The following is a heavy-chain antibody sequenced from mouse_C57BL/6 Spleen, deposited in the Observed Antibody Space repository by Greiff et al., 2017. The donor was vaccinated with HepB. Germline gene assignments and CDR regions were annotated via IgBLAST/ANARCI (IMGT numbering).Heavy chain of an antibody. CDR2: IHPNSGST. V-gene: IGHV1-64*01. CDR3: ARRGIITGAMDY. Sequence: QVQLQQPGAELVKPGASVKLSCKASGYTFTSYWMHWVKQRPGQGLEWIGMIHPNSGSTNYNEKFKSKATLTVDKSSSTAYKQLSSLTSEDSAVYYCARRGIITGAMDYWGQGTSVTVSS. J-gene: IGHJ4*01. CDR1: GYTFTSYW. D-gene: IGHD1-1*01.